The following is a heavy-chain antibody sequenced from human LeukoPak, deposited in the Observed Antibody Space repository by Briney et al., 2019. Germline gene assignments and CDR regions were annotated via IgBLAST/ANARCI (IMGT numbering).Heavy chain of an antibody. Sequence: ASVKVSCKASGYTFTDYYMHWVRQAPGQGLEWMGWINPNSGGTNYAQKFQGRVTMTRDTSISTAYVELSRLRSDDTAVYYCARDHGRYCSSTSCYDKGNDYWGQGTLVTVSS. D-gene: IGHD2-2*01. CDR3: ARDHGRYCSSTSCYDKGNDY. CDR1: GYTFTDYY. J-gene: IGHJ4*02. V-gene: IGHV1-2*02. CDR2: INPNSGGT.